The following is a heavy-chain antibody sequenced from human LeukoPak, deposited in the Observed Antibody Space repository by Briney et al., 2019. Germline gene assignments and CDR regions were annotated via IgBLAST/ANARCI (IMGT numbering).Heavy chain of an antibody. CDR2: ISDDGSKK. J-gene: IGHJ3*02. CDR3: EKDRWYQLLDDASDI. Sequence: GGSLRLSCAASGFTFSSYGMHWVRQAPGKGLEWVAVISDDGSKKYSADSVEGRFTISRDNSKNTLYLQMNSLSAEDTAVYYCEKDRWYQLLDDASDIWGQGTMVTVSS. D-gene: IGHD2-2*01. V-gene: IGHV3-30*18. CDR1: GFTFSSYG.